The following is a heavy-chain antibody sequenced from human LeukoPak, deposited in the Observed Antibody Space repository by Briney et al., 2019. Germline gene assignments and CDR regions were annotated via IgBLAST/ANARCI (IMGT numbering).Heavy chain of an antibody. CDR3: ARTLYIAAAPGGFDY. CDR2: IIPIFGTA. Sequence: SVKVSCKASGGTFSNYAISWVRQAPGQGLEWMGGIIPIFGTANYAQKFRGRVTITADKSTRTAYMELSSLRSEDTAVYYCARTLYIAAAPGGFDYWGQGTLVTVSS. CDR1: GGTFSNYA. V-gene: IGHV1-69*06. D-gene: IGHD6-13*01. J-gene: IGHJ4*02.